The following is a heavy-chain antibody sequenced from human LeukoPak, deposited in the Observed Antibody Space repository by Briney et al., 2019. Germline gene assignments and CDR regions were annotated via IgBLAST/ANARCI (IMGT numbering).Heavy chain of an antibody. V-gene: IGHV1-24*01. CDR3: GGPED. J-gene: IGHJ4*02. CDR1: GYTLTELS. Sequence: ASVKVSCKVSGYTLTELSMHWVRQAPGKGLEWMGGFDPEDGETIYAQKFQGRVTITADKSTSTAYMELSSLRSEDTAVYYCGGPEDWGQGTLVTVSS. D-gene: IGHD3-10*01. CDR2: FDPEDGET.